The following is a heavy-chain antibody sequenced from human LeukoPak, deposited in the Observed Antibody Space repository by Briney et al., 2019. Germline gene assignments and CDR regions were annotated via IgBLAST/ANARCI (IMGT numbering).Heavy chain of an antibody. V-gene: IGHV3-23*01. J-gene: IGHJ4*02. CDR2: ISGSDGST. Sequence: GGSLRLSCAASGFTFSNFAMSWVRQAPGKGLEWVSAISGSDGSTYYADSVKGRFTISRDNSKNTLYLQMNSLRAEDTAVYYFAKVGHSGSGSYGDWGQGTLVTVSS. CDR3: AKVGHSGSGSYGD. CDR1: GFTFSNFA. D-gene: IGHD3-10*01.